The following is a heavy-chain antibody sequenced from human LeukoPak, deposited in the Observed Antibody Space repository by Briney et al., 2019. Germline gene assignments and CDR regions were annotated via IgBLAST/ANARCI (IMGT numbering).Heavy chain of an antibody. V-gene: IGHV3-30-3*01. CDR2: ISHDGSDK. Sequence: GGSLRLSCAASGFTFSSYAMSWVRQAPGKGLEWVADISHDGSDKNYADSVKGRFTTARDNSKNTLYLQMNSLRAEDSALYYCARGQIVGADARVDYWGQGTLVTVSS. CDR3: ARGQIVGADARVDY. CDR1: GFTFSSYA. J-gene: IGHJ4*02. D-gene: IGHD1-26*01.